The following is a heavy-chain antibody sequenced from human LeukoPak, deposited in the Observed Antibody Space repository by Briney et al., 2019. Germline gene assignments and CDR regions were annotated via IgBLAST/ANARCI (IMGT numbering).Heavy chain of an antibody. CDR2: IYYSGST. J-gene: IGHJ4*02. D-gene: IGHD3-22*01. CDR3: ARPGSGYSRGDYYFDY. CDR1: GGSISSYY. V-gene: IGHV4-59*12. Sequence: SETLSLTCTVSGGSISSYYWSWIRQPPGKGLEWIGYIYYSGSTNYNPSLKSRVTISVDTSKNQFSLKLSSVTAADTAVYYCARPGSGYSRGDYYFDYWGQGTLVTVSS.